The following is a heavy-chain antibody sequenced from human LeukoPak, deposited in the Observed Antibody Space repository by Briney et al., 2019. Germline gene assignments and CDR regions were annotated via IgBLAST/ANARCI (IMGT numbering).Heavy chain of an antibody. J-gene: IGHJ4*02. D-gene: IGHD3-22*01. Sequence: SETLSLTCTVSGGSISSSNYYWGWIRQPPGKGLEWIGSIYYSGSTYYNPSVKSRVTISVDTSKNQFSLKLSSVTAADTAVYYCARANYYDSSGLRYWGQGTLVTVSS. CDR1: GGSISSSNYY. CDR3: ARANYYDSSGLRY. CDR2: IYYSGST. V-gene: IGHV4-39*07.